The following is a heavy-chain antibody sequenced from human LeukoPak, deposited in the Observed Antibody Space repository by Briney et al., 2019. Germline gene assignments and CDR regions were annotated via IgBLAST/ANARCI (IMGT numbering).Heavy chain of an antibody. CDR1: GGSFSGYY. CDR3: ARMMVYASGLYYYYYYYMDV. D-gene: IGHD2-8*01. CDR2: INPSGST. J-gene: IGHJ6*03. Sequence: SETLSLTCAVYGGSFSGYYWSWIRQPPGKGLEWIGEINPSGSTNYNPSLKSRVTISVDTSKNQFSLKLSSVTAADTAVYYCARMMVYASGLYYYYYYYMDVWGKGTTVTVSS. V-gene: IGHV4-34*01.